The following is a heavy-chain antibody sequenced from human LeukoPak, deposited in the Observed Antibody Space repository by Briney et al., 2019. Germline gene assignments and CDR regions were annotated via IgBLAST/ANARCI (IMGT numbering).Heavy chain of an antibody. CDR3: AIWFGELSRPKRDYYYYGMDV. CDR2: IIPILGIA. J-gene: IGHJ6*02. D-gene: IGHD3-10*01. CDR1: GGTFSSYA. V-gene: IGHV1-69*04. Sequence: GASVKVSCKASGGTFSSYAISWVRQAPGQGLEWMGRIIPILGIANYAQKFQGRVTITADKSTSTAYMELSSLRSEDTAVYYCAIWFGELSRPKRDYYYYGMDVWGQGTTVTVSS.